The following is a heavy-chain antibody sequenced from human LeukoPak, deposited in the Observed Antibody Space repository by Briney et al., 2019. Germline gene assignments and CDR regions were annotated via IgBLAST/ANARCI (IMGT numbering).Heavy chain of an antibody. V-gene: IGHV1-2*02. CDR3: ARDSSSTSCYLDY. CDR1: GYTFTGYY. CDR2: INPNSGGT. Sequence: ASVTVSFKASGYTFTGYYMHWVRQAPGQGLEWMGWINPNSGGTNYAQKFQGRVTMTRDTSISTAYMELSRLRSDDTAVYYCARDSSSTSCYLDYWGQGTLVTVSS. J-gene: IGHJ4*02. D-gene: IGHD2-2*01.